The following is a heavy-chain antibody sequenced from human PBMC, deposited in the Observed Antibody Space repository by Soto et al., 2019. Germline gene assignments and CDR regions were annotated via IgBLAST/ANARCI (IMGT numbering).Heavy chain of an antibody. CDR2: ISGSGGNT. CDR1: GFTFSSYA. V-gene: IGHV3-23*01. Sequence: GGSLRLSCAASGFTFSSYAMSWVRQAPGKGLEWVSAISGSGGNTYYADSVKGRFTISRDNAKNTLYLQMNSLRAEDTAVYYCARRLNDAFDIWGQGTMVTVSS. D-gene: IGHD3-22*01. J-gene: IGHJ3*02. CDR3: ARRLNDAFDI.